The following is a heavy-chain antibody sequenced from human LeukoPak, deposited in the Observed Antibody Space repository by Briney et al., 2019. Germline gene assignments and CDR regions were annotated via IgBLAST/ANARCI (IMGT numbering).Heavy chain of an antibody. D-gene: IGHD1-1*01. V-gene: IGHV4-59*01. CDR2: IYYTGNT. CDR1: GGSFSGYY. Sequence: TSSETLSLTCAVYGGSFSGYYWNWIRQPPGKGLEWIGYIYYTGNTNYNPSLKSRVTISVDTSKNQFSLKLSSVTAADTAVYYCARDRLQLQSWGQGTLVTVSS. J-gene: IGHJ5*02. CDR3: ARDRLQLQS.